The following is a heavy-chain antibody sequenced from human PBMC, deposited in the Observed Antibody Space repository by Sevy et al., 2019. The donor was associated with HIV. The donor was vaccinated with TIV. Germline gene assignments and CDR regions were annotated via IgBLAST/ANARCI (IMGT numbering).Heavy chain of an antibody. CDR2: IYTSGST. CDR1: GGSISSGSYY. D-gene: IGHD3-10*01. J-gene: IGHJ4*02. V-gene: IGHV4-61*02. CDR3: ARGGSVSDY. Sequence: SETLSLTCTVSGGSISSGSYYWSWIRQPAGKGLEWIGRIYTSGSTNYYPSLKSRVTMSVDTSKNQFSLKLSSVTAADTAVYYCARGGSVSDYWGQGTLVTVSS.